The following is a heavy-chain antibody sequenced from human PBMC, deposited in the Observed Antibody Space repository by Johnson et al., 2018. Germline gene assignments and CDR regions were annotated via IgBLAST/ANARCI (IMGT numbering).Heavy chain of an antibody. CDR3: ARGRGGYCSGITCYFYAFDI. Sequence: QVQLLESGGGVVQPGRSLRLSCAASEFIFSSYAMHWVRQAPGKGLEWVAFISFDESKKYYADSVKGRVTISRDHFKKTMFLQMKSLRVEETAVYFCARGRGGYCSGITCYFYAFDIWGRGTMVTVSS. V-gene: IGHV3-30*04. D-gene: IGHD2-15*01. CDR1: EFIFSSYA. CDR2: ISFDESKK. J-gene: IGHJ3*02.